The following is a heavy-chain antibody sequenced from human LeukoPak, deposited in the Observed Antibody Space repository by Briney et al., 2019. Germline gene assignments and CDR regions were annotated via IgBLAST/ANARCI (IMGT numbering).Heavy chain of an antibody. CDR2: IKQDGSET. CDR3: GRDPRDSAYSPLDY. V-gene: IGHV3-7*01. J-gene: IGHJ4*02. D-gene: IGHD3-22*01. Sequence: GGSLRLSCATSGFTFSSYWMSWVRQAPGKGLEWVANIKQDGSETYYVDSVKGRFTISRDNAKNSLYLQMNSLRVEDTAVYYCGRDPRDSAYSPLDYWGQETLVTVSS. CDR1: GFTFSSYW.